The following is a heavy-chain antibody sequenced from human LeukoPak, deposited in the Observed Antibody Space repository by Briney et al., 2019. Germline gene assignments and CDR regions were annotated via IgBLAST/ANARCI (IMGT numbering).Heavy chain of an antibody. V-gene: IGHV3-48*03. Sequence: GGSLRLSCAASGFTFSSYEMNWVRQAPGKGLEWVSYISSSGSTIYYADSVKGRFTISRDNAKNSLYLQMNSLRAEDTAVYYCARGQGYQGEYFQHWGQGTLVTVSS. D-gene: IGHD2-2*01. CDR3: ARGQGYQGEYFQH. CDR2: ISSSGSTI. J-gene: IGHJ1*01. CDR1: GFTFSSYE.